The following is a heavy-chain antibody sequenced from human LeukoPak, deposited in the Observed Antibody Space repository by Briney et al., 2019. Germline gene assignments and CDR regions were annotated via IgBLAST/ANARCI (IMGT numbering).Heavy chain of an antibody. CDR3: ARAKPGGNWFDP. Sequence: GGSLILSCAASGFTFRTYWMHWVRHAPGKGLLWVSRINTDGSGTIYADSVKGRFTISRDNANNTLYLQMNSLRAEDTALYYCARAKPGGNWFDPWGQGTLVTVSS. J-gene: IGHJ5*02. CDR1: GFTFRTYW. V-gene: IGHV3-74*01. D-gene: IGHD3-16*01. CDR2: INTDGSGT.